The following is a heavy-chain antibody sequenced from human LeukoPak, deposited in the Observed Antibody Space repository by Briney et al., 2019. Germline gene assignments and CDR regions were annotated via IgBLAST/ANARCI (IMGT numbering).Heavy chain of an antibody. CDR1: GFTFSSYA. CDR3: AKDPFRFTSRSGAYYFDY. Sequence: GGSLRLSCAASGFTFSSYAMSWVRQVPGKGLEWVSAIGGAGGSTYYADSVRGRFTIFRDDSKNTLYLQMNGLRAEDTAVYFCAKDPFRFTSRSGAYYFDYWGQGTLVTVSS. J-gene: IGHJ4*02. CDR2: IGGAGGST. D-gene: IGHD6-13*01. V-gene: IGHV3-23*01.